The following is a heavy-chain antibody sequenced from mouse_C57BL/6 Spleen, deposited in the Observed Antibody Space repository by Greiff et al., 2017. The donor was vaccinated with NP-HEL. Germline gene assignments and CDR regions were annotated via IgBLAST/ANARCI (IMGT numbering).Heavy chain of an antibody. Sequence: VQLQQSGAELVRPGASVTLSCKASGYTFTDYEMHWVKQTPVHGLEWIGAIDPETGGTAYNQKFKGKAILTADKSSSTAYMELRSLTSEDSAVEYCTNNWEGPYYFDYWGQGTTLTVSS. CDR1: GYTFTDYE. V-gene: IGHV1-15*01. CDR2: IDPETGGT. D-gene: IGHD4-1*02. CDR3: TNNWEGPYYFDY. J-gene: IGHJ2*01.